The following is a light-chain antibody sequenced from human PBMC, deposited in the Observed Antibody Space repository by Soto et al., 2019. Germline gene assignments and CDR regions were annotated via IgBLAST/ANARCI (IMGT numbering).Light chain of an antibody. V-gene: IGKV1-27*01. Sequence: DIQMTQSPSSLSASVGDRVTITCRASQDISVYLAWYQQKPGKVPKLLIYSASTLQSGLPSRFSGSGSGTDFTLTISSLQPEDVANYYCPKFNTAALTFGEGTRLGIK. CDR3: PKFNTAALT. J-gene: IGKJ5*01. CDR1: QDISVY. CDR2: SAS.